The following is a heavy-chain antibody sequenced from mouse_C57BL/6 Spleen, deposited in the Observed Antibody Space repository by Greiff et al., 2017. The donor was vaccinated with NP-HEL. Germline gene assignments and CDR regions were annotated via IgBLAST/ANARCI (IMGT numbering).Heavy chain of an antibody. CDR2: INPCSGYT. CDR1: GYTFTSYW. J-gene: IGHJ3*01. Sequence: QVQLQQSGAELAKPGASVKLSCKASGYTFTSYWMHWVKQRPGQVLEWIGYINPCSGYTKYTQKFKDKATLTADKSSITAYMQLSSLTYEDSAVYYCASSLTGTGFAYWGQGTLVTVSA. CDR3: ASSLTGTGFAY. V-gene: IGHV1-7*01. D-gene: IGHD4-1*01.